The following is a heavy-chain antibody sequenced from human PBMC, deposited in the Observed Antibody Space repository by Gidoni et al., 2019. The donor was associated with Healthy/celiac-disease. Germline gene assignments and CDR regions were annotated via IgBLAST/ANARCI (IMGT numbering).Heavy chain of an antibody. Sequence: QVQLVESGGGVVQPGRSLRLSCAASGFTFSSYGMHWVRQVPGKGLEGVAVIWYDGSNKYYADSVKGRFTISRDNSKNTLYLQMNSLRAEDTAVYYCAREPSGVGATYYFDYWGQGTLVTVSS. CDR1: GFTFSSYG. CDR3: AREPSGVGATYYFDY. D-gene: IGHD1-26*01. V-gene: IGHV3-33*01. J-gene: IGHJ4*02. CDR2: IWYDGSNK.